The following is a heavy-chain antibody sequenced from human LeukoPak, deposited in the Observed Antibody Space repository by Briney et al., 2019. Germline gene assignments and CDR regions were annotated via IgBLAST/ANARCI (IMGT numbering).Heavy chain of an antibody. CDR2: IYHSGST. V-gene: IGHV4-30-2*01. D-gene: IGHD5-18*01. CDR3: ARVQGYSYGPDSFDI. Sequence: SETLSLTCAVSGGSISSGGYSWSWIRQPPGKGLEWIGYIYHSGSTYYNPSLKSRVTISVDRSKSQFSLKLSSVTAADTAVYYWARVQGYSYGPDSFDILGQGTMGTGSS. J-gene: IGHJ3*02. CDR1: GGSISSGGYS.